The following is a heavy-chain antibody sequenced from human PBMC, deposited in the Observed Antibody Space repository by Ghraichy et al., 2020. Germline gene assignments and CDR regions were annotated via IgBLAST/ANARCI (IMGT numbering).Heavy chain of an antibody. D-gene: IGHD6-13*01. CDR3: AKETGQHYFYYYGMDV. J-gene: IGHJ6*02. Sequence: GESLNISCAASGFIFSTYGMHWVRQAPGKGLEWVAIMSYDGSNKYYADSVKGRYTISRDNSKNTLYLQMNSLRAEDTAVYYCAKETGQHYFYYYGMDVWGQGTTVTVSS. CDR1: GFIFSTYG. CDR2: MSYDGSNK. V-gene: IGHV3-30*18.